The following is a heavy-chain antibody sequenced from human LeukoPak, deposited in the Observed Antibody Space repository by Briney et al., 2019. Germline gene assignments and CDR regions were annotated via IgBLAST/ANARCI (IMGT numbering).Heavy chain of an antibody. CDR1: GGTFSNYG. J-gene: IGHJ4*02. CDR3: ATSGPSVLLWFGELYFRE. Sequence: SVKVSCKASGGTFSNYGISWVRQAPGQGLEWMGGIIPIFGTANYAQKFQGRVTITADESTSTAYMELSSLRSEDTAVYYCATSGPSVLLWFGELYFREWGQGTLVTVSS. V-gene: IGHV1-69*13. D-gene: IGHD3-10*01. CDR2: IIPIFGTA.